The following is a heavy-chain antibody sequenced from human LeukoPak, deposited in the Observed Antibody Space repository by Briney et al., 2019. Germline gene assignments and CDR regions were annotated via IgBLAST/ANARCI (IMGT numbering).Heavy chain of an antibody. D-gene: IGHD4-11*01. V-gene: IGHV3-64D*09. Sequence: PGGSLRLSCSASGFTFSSYAMHWVRQAPGKGLEYVSAISSNGGSTYYADSVKGRFTISRDNSKNTLYLQMSSLRAEDTAVYYCVKGPLTTVTTYYGMDVWGQGTTVTVSS. CDR1: GFTFSSYA. J-gene: IGHJ6*02. CDR3: VKGPLTTVTTYYGMDV. CDR2: ISSNGGST.